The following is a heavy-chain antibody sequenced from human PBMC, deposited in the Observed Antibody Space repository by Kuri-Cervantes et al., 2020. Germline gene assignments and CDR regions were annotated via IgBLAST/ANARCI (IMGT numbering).Heavy chain of an antibody. D-gene: IGHD1-26*01. CDR1: GFIFTRYY. V-gene: IGHV1-46*01. CDR3: ARRIVGWVEDWFDP. Sequence: ASVKVSCKAFGFIFTRYYIHWVRQAPGQGLEWMGIINPSGGATDYAQKFQGRVTMTRDTPTSTAYMELRSLRYDDTAVYYCARRIVGWVEDWFDPWGQGTLVTVSS. J-gene: IGHJ5*02. CDR2: INPSGGAT.